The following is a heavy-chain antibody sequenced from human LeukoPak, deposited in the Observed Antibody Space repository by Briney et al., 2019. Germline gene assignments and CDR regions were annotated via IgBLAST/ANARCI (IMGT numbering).Heavy chain of an antibody. CDR1: GYTFTSYD. J-gene: IGHJ6*03. D-gene: IGHD3-10*01. Sequence: ASVKVSCKASGYTFTSYDINWVRQATGQGLEWMGWMNPNSGNTGYAQKFQGRVTMTRNTSISTAYMELSSLRSEDTAVYYCARGLVTMVRGVIITKKRYYYMDVWGKGTTVTISS. CDR3: ARGLVTMVRGVIITKKRYYYMDV. V-gene: IGHV1-8*01. CDR2: MNPNSGNT.